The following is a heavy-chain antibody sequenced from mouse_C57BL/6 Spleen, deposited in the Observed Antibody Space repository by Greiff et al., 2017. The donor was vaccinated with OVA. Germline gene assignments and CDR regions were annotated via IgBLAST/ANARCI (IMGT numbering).Heavy chain of an antibody. Sequence: EVMLVESGGGLVKPGGSLKLSCAASGFTFSDYGMHWVRQAPEQGLEWVAYISSGSSNIYYADTVKGRFTISRDNAKNTLFLQMTSLRSEDTAMYYSASGYFDYWGQGTTLTVSS. CDR3: ASGYFDY. V-gene: IGHV5-17*01. J-gene: IGHJ2*01. CDR2: ISSGSSNI. CDR1: GFTFSDYG.